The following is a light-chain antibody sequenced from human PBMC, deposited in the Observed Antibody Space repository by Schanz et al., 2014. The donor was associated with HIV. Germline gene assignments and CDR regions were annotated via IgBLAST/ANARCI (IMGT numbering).Light chain of an antibody. CDR2: NSY. Sequence: QSVLTQPPSASGTPGQRVTISCSVSSSNIGSNAVNWFQHLPGTAPKLLIYNSYHRPSGVPDRFSGSGSGTSASLAISGLQSDDEADYYCAGWDDGLNGWVFGGGTKLTV. CDR3: AGWDDGLNGWV. V-gene: IGLV1-44*01. J-gene: IGLJ3*02. CDR1: SSNIGSNA.